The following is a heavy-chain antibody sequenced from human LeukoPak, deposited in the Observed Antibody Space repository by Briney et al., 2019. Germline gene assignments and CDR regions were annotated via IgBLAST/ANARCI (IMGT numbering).Heavy chain of an antibody. J-gene: IGHJ4*02. V-gene: IGHV3-66*01. D-gene: IGHD6-19*01. CDR3: ARGASSSGWNYFDY. CDR1: GFTVSGNY. CDR2: IYGDGNT. Sequence: GGTLRLSCAASGFTVSGNYMSWVRHAPGKGLEWVSIIYGDGNTHYADSVKGRFTISRDNSKNTLYLQMNSLRAEDTAVYYCARGASSSGWNYFDYWGQGTLVTASS.